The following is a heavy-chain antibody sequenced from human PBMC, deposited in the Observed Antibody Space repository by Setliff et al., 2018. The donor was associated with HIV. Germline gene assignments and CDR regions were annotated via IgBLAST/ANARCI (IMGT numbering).Heavy chain of an antibody. J-gene: IGHJ3*01. CDR2: IYHSGST. CDR1: GYSISSDYY. D-gene: IGHD4-17*01. V-gene: IGHV4-38-2*02. Sequence: LSLTCTVSGYSISSDYYWGWIRQPPGKGLEWIGNIYHSGSTYYNPSLKSRVSMSVDTSKNQFSLRLTSVTAADTAVYYCARQITSVTPEMLVVNDAFDVWGQGKMVTVSS. CDR3: ARQITSVTPEMLVVNDAFDV.